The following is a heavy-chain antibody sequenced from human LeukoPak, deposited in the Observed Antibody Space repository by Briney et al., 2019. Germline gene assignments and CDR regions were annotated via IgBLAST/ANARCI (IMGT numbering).Heavy chain of an antibody. V-gene: IGHV4-61*08. CDR3: ARRFMVRGVRYFDY. J-gene: IGHJ4*02. CDR2: IYYSGST. Sequence: PSETLSLTCAVSGGSISSGGYSWSWIRQPPGKGLEWIGYIYYSGSTNYNPSLKSRVTISVDTSKNQFSLKLSSVTAADTAVYYCARRFMVRGVRYFDYWGQGTLVTVSS. CDR1: GGSISSGGYS. D-gene: IGHD3-10*01.